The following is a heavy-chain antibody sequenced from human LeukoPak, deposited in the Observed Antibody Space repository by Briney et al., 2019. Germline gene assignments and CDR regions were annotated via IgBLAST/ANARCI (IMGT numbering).Heavy chain of an antibody. CDR3: ARAMSFPGLYYYDSSGHIDY. V-gene: IGHV4-39*07. J-gene: IGHJ4*02. Sequence: SETLSLTCTVSGGSISSSSYYWGWIRQPPGTGLEWIGSIYYSGSTYYNPSLKSRVTISVDTSKNQFSLKLSSVTAEDTAVYYCARAMSFPGLYYYDSSGHIDYWGQGTLVTVSS. CDR2: IYYSGST. D-gene: IGHD3-22*01. CDR1: GGSISSSSYY.